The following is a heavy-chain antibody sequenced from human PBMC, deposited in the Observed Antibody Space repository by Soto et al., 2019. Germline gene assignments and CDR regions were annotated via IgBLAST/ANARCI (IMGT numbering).Heavy chain of an antibody. CDR3: ARQDTSGYAFDY. Sequence: SETLSLTCTVSGGSISSGDYYWSWIRQPPGKGLERIGYIYYSGSTYYNPSLKSRVTISVDTSKNQFSLKLSSVTAADTAVYYCARQDTSGYAFDYWGQGTLVTVSS. CDR2: IYYSGST. J-gene: IGHJ4*02. V-gene: IGHV4-30-4*01. CDR1: GGSISSGDYY. D-gene: IGHD3-22*01.